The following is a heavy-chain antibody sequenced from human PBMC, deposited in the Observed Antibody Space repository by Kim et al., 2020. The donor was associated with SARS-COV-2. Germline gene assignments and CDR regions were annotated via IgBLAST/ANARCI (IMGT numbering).Heavy chain of an antibody. V-gene: IGHV1-69*13. J-gene: IGHJ6*02. CDR3: ARPSYGSGSYFGLRHEYYYYYGMDV. D-gene: IGHD3-10*01. CDR1: GGTFSSYA. Sequence: SVKVSCKASGGTFSSYAISWVRQAPGQGLEWMGGIIPIFGTANYAQKFQGRVTITADESTSTAYMELSSLRSEDTAVYYCARPSYGSGSYFGLRHEYYYYYGMDVWGQGTTVTVSS. CDR2: IIPIFGTA.